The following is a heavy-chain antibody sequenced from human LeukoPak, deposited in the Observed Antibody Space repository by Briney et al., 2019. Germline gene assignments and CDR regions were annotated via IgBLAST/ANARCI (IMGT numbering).Heavy chain of an antibody. CDR2: IKQDGSEK. J-gene: IGHJ5*02. D-gene: IGHD5-24*01. CDR3: ARGGDGYSRFDP. V-gene: IGHV3-7*01. CDR1: GFTFSSYW. Sequence: GGSRLSCAASGFTFSSYWMSWVRQAPGKGLEWVANIKQDGSEKYYVDSVKGRFTISRDNAKNSLYLQMNSLRAEDTAVYYCARGGDGYSRFDPWGQGTLVTVSS.